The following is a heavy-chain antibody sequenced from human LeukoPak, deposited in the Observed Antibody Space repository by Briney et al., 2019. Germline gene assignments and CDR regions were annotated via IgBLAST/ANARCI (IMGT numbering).Heavy chain of an antibody. Sequence: AASVKLFCKASGYTFSGYYMHWVRQAPGQGLELMAWISPNGGATNYVQKVQGRVTVTRHSSISTDYMEISGLTSDHTALYYCARQPSGSGGYDYWGQGTLVTVSS. CDR2: ISPNGGAT. CDR1: GYTFSGYY. V-gene: IGHV1-2*02. CDR3: ARQPSGSGGYDY. J-gene: IGHJ4*02. D-gene: IGHD3-10*01.